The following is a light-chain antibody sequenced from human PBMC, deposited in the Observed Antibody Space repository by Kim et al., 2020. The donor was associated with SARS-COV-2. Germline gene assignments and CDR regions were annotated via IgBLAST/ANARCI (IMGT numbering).Light chain of an antibody. CDR1: QSITNY. CDR2: AAS. CDR3: QQSYRTPYT. J-gene: IGKJ2*01. Sequence: DIQMTQSPSSLSASVGDRVTITCRASQSITNYLNWYQLKPGKAPKLLIYAASSLQSGVPSSFSGSGSGTEFTLTISSLQREDFATYYCQQSYRTPYTSGQGTKLEI. V-gene: IGKV1-39*01.